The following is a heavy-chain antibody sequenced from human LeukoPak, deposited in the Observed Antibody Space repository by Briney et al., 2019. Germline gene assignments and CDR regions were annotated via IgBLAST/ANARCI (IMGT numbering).Heavy chain of an antibody. CDR2: ISGSGSYM. D-gene: IGHD5-12*01. J-gene: IGHJ4*02. CDR1: GFTFSIYS. Sequence: GGSLRLSCAASGFTFSIYSMNWVRQAPGKGLEWVSSISGSGSYMYYADSLKGQFTISRDNAKNSLYLQINSLRAEDTAVYYCARSSGYGVADYWGQGTLVTVSS. CDR3: ARSSGYGVADY. V-gene: IGHV3-21*01.